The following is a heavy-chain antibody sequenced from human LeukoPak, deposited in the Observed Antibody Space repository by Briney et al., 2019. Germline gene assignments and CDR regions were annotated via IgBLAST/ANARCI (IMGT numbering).Heavy chain of an antibody. CDR1: GGSVSSGSYY. J-gene: IGHJ4*02. CDR3: ARTAEMGAPTSQPFYYFDY. D-gene: IGHD1-26*01. CDR2: IYYSGST. Sequence: SETLSLTCTVSGGSVSSGSYYWSWIRQPPGKGLEWIGCIYYSGSTNYNPSLKSRVTISVDTSKNQFSLRLSSVTAADTAVYYCARTAEMGAPTSQPFYYFDYWGQGTLVTVSS. V-gene: IGHV4-61*01.